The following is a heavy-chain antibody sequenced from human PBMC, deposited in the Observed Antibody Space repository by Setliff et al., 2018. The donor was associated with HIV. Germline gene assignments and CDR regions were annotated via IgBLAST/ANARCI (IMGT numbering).Heavy chain of an antibody. CDR1: GFTFSSYT. J-gene: IGHJ6*03. Sequence: PGGSLRLSCAASGFTFSSYTMNWVRQAPGKGLEWVSSISSTSSYIYYGDSVKGRFTISRDNAKNSLYLQMNSLRAEDTAVYYCTREFATFYYNSYYMDVWGKGTTVTVSS. CDR2: ISSTSSYI. V-gene: IGHV3-21*01. CDR3: TREFATFYYNSYYMDV. D-gene: IGHD2-15*01.